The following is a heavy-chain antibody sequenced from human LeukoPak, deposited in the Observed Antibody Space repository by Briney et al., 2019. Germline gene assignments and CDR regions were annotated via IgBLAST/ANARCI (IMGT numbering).Heavy chain of an antibody. V-gene: IGHV4-34*01. D-gene: IGHD4-17*01. CDR3: ATYDYGDDRPLEYFDY. CDR2: INHSGNT. Sequence: SETLSLTCAVYGGSFNDYYWSWIRQPPGKGLEWIGEINHSGNTNYNPSLKSRVTISVDTSKNQFSLKLSSVAAADTAVYYCATYDYGDDRPLEYFDYWGQGTLVTVSS. J-gene: IGHJ4*02. CDR1: GGSFNDYY.